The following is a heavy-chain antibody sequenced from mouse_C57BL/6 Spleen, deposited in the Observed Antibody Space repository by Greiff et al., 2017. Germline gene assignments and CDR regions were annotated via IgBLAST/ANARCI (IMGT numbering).Heavy chain of an antibody. CDR2: INPNNGGT. D-gene: IGHD1-1*01. CDR1: GYTFTDYN. V-gene: IGHV1-22*01. J-gene: IGHJ2*01. CDR3: ARWATNDYYEAYFDY. Sequence: VQLQQSGPELVKPGASVKMSCKASGYTFTDYNMHWVKQSHGKSLEWIGYINPNNGGTSYNQKFKGKATLPVNKSSSTAYMELRILTSEDSAVYYCARWATNDYYEAYFDYWGQGTTLTVSS.